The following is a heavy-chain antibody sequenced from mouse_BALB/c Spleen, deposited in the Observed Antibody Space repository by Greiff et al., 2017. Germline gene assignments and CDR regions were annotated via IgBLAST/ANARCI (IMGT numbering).Heavy chain of an antibody. V-gene: IGHV1S29*02. D-gene: IGHD2-4*01. CDR3: ARRPIYYDYDGYAMDY. CDR2: IYPYNGGT. J-gene: IGHJ4*01. CDR1: GYTFTDYN. Sequence: VQLKESGPELVKPGASVKISCKASGYTFTDYNMHWVKQSHGKSLEWIGYIYPYNGGTGYNQKFKSKATLTVDNSSSTAYMELRSLTSEDSAVYYWARRPIYYDYDGYAMDYWGQGTSVTVSS.